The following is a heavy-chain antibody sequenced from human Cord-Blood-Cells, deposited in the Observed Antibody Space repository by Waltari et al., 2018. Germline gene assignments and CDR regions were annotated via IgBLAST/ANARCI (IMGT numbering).Heavy chain of an antibody. CDR3: ARVKKKGAFDI. CDR1: GFTFSSYW. CDR2: IKQDGSEK. V-gene: IGHV3-7*01. J-gene: IGHJ3*02. Sequence: EVQLVESGGGLVQPGGSLRLSCADSGFTFSSYWMSWVRQAPGKGLEWVANIKQDGSEKYYVDSVKGRFTISRDNAKNSLYLQMNSLRAEDTAVYYCARVKKKGAFDIWGQGTMVTVSS.